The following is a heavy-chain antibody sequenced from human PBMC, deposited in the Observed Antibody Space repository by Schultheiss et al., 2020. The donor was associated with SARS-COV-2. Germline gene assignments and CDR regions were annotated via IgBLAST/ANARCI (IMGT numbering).Heavy chain of an antibody. D-gene: IGHD6-25*01. Sequence: GESLKISCAASGFIFSDYNMNWVRQAPGKGLEWISSISSGSSYIHYADSVKGRFTISRDNAKNSLYLQMNSLRAEDTAVYYCTRAAAFEYWGQGTLVTVSS. CDR3: TRAAAFEY. J-gene: IGHJ4*02. CDR1: GFIFSDYN. V-gene: IGHV3-21*01. CDR2: ISSGSSYI.